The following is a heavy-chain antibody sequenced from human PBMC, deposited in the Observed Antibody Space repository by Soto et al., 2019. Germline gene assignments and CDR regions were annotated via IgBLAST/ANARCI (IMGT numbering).Heavy chain of an antibody. J-gene: IGHJ5*02. CDR1: GFTFGDSY. CDR2: ISPGSRYP. Sequence: QVQLVESGGGLVLPGGSLRLSCAGSGFTFGDSYMSWIRQAPGKGLEWLSYISPGSRYPAYADSVKGRFTISIDNAKRSLYLQMMSLTAEDTAIYYCVRGGGGGLFDPWGQGTMVTVSS. CDR3: VRGGGGGLFDP. V-gene: IGHV3-11*06. D-gene: IGHD2-15*01.